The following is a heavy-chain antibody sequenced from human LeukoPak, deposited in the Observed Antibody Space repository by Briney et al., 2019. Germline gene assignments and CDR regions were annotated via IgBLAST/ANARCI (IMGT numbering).Heavy chain of an antibody. V-gene: IGHV3-30*04. Sequence: GRSLRLSCAASGFTFSSYAMHWVRQAPGKGLEWVAVISYDGSNKYYADSVKGRFTISRDNSKNTLYLQMNSLRAEDTAVYYCARDSAYYYGSGSYYNYWGLGTLVTVSS. CDR3: ARDSAYYYGSGSYYNY. CDR2: ISYDGSNK. J-gene: IGHJ4*02. CDR1: GFTFSSYA. D-gene: IGHD3-10*01.